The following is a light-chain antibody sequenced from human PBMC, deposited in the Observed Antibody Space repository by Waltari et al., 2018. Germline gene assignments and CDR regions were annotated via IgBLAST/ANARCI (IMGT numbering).Light chain of an antibody. J-gene: IGKJ1*01. CDR3: QQYATYPRT. CDR1: RSFSTG. Sequence: DIQMSQYPSTLSASVGDRVTITCRASRSFSTGLAWYQQKPGKAPKLLIYGASTLEIGVPSRFSGSGSGKDFSLTISSLQPDDFATYYCQQYATYPRTFGQGTNVEVK. CDR2: GAS. V-gene: IGKV1-5*03.